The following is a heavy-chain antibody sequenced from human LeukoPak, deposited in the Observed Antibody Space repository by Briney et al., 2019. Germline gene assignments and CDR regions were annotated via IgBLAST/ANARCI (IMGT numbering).Heavy chain of an antibody. CDR3: ARSGSVVPAAMFWFDP. CDR1: GFSFSTYA. D-gene: IGHD2-2*01. V-gene: IGHV3-33*08. Sequence: GGSLRLSCSASGFSFSTYALHWVRQAPGKGLEWVAVIWYDGSNKYYADSVKGRFTISRDNSKNTLYLQMNSLRAEDTAVYYCARSGSVVPAAMFWFDPWGQGTLVTVSS. CDR2: IWYDGSNK. J-gene: IGHJ5*02.